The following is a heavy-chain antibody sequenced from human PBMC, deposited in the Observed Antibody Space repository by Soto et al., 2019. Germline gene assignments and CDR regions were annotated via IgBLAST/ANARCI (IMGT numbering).Heavy chain of an antibody. CDR2: IIPIFGTA. CDR1: GGTFSSYA. D-gene: IGHD2-15*01. V-gene: IGHV1-69*13. CDR3: AIYCSGGSVHFLYGMEV. J-gene: IGHJ6*01. Sequence: ASVKVSCKASGGTFSSYAISWVRQAPGQGLEWMGGIIPIFGTANYAQKFQGRVTITADESTSTAYMELSSLRSEDTAVYYCAIYCSGGSVHFLYGMEVWVQGATVTVSS.